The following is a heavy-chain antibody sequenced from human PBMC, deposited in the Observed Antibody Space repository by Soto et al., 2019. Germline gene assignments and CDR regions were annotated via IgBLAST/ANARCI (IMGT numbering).Heavy chain of an antibody. CDR3: ARSPSTVISYPFDY. V-gene: IGHV4-34*01. Sequence: KPSETLSLTCAVYGGSISSYYWSWTRQPPGKGLEWIGEIHHSGSTNYNPSLKSRVLISLDTSKNHFLLSLTSVTAADTAVYYCARSPSTVISYPFDYWGQGTLVTVSS. D-gene: IGHD4-17*01. CDR2: IHHSGST. J-gene: IGHJ4*02. CDR1: GGSISSYY.